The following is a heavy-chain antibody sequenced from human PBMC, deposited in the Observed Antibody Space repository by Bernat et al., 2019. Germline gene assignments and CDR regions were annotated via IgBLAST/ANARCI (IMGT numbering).Heavy chain of an antibody. D-gene: IGHD3-22*01. CDR2: VSKNGGNT. V-gene: IGHV3-23*01. J-gene: IGHJ3*02. Sequence: EVQLLESGGGLVQPGGSLRLSCAASGFTFSTYAMSWVRQAPGKGLEWISGVSKNGGNTYYSDSVKGRFTISRDNSKNTLYLQMNSLRVEDTAVYYCASTGESSDSSGYVPLTASDIWGQGTMVTVSS. CDR1: GFTFSTYA. CDR3: ASTGESSDSSGYVPLTASDI.